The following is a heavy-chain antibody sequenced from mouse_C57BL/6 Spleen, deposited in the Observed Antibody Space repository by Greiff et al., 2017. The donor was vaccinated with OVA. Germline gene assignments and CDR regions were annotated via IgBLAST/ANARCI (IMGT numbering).Heavy chain of an antibody. CDR1: GYPFTSYW. V-gene: IGHV1-74*01. CDR3: AIGGIYEYDDPMDYAMDY. J-gene: IGHJ4*01. D-gene: IGHD2-4*01. Sequence: VQLQQPGAELVKPGASVTVSCKASGYPFTSYWMHWVKQRPGQGLEWIGRIHPSDSDTNYNQKFTGKATLTVDKSSSTAYMKLSSLTSEDSAFYYCAIGGIYEYDDPMDYAMDYWGTGTSVTVSS. CDR2: IHPSDSDT.